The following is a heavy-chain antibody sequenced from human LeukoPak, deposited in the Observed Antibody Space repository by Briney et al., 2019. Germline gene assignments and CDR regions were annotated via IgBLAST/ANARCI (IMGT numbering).Heavy chain of an antibody. V-gene: IGHV3-23*03. J-gene: IGHJ4*02. CDR1: GFIFKSHA. D-gene: IGHD3-22*01. CDR3: AKGSYYDSSGSFYFDY. Sequence: PGGSLRLSCAASGFIFKSHAMNWVRRAPGKGLEWISHINSGSSRIFYADSVKGRFTISRDNSKNTLYVQVNSLGTEDTAAYYCAKGSYYDSSGSFYFDYWGQGTLVTVSS. CDR2: INSGSSRI.